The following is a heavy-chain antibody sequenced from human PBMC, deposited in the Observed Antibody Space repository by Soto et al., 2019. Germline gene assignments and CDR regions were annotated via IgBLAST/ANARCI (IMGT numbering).Heavy chain of an antibody. CDR3: ARGKKGEYYFDY. J-gene: IGHJ4*02. V-gene: IGHV4-31*03. CDR2: IYYSGST. CDR1: GGSISSGGYY. Sequence: PSETLSLTCTVSGGSISSGGYYWSWIRQHPGKGLEWIGYIYYSGSTYYNPSLKSRVTISVDTSKNQFSLKLSSVTAADTAVYYCARGKKGEYYFDYWGQGTLVTVSS.